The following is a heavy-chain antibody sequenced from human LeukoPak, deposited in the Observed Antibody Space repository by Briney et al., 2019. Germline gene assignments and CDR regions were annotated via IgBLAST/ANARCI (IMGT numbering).Heavy chain of an antibody. CDR3: AKGLFGVVIRGNWFDP. CDR1: GFKFDDYA. D-gene: IGHD3-3*01. J-gene: IGHJ5*02. Sequence: SLRLSCAASGFKFDDYAMHWVRQVPGKGLEWVSGISWNSVSTGYADSVKGRFTISRDNAKNSLYLQMNSLRAEDTALYYCAKGLFGVVIRGNWFDPWGQGTLVTVSS. CDR2: ISWNSVST. V-gene: IGHV3-9*01.